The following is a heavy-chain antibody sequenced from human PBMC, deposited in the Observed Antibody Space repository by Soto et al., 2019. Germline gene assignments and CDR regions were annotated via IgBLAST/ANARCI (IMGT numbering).Heavy chain of an antibody. Sequence: QVQLVESGGGVVQPGRSLRLSCAASGFPFSRYGMHWVRQAPGKGLEWVAVISYDGSHTYYADSVKGRFTISRENYKNTLYLQMDSVSTEDTAVYYCAKKKGLGYCTNAACDSAYFDYWGQGSLVSVSS. CDR1: GFPFSRYG. D-gene: IGHD2-8*01. CDR2: ISYDGSHT. CDR3: AKKKGLGYCTNAACDSAYFDY. J-gene: IGHJ4*02. V-gene: IGHV3-30*18.